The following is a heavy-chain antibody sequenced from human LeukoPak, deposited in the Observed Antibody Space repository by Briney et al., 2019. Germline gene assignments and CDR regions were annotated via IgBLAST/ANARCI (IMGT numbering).Heavy chain of an antibody. CDR2: IIPIFGTA. J-gene: IGHJ4*02. Sequence: ASVKVSCKASGGTFSSYAISWVRQAPGQGLEWMGRIIPIFGTANYAQKFQGRATITTDESTSTAYMELSSLRSEDTAVYYCAVYSSGWYGENYYFDYWGQGTLVTVSS. V-gene: IGHV1-69*05. CDR1: GGTFSSYA. D-gene: IGHD6-19*01. CDR3: AVYSSGWYGENYYFDY.